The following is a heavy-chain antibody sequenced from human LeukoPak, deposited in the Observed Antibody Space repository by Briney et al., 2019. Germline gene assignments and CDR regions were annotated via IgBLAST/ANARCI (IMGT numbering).Heavy chain of an antibody. J-gene: IGHJ3*02. V-gene: IGHV4-59*01. Sequence: PSETLSLTCTVSGGSIRNYYWSWIRQPPGKGLEWIGYIYYSGSTNYNPSLKSRVTISVDTSKNQFSLKLSSVTAADTAVYYCAREGNYYDSSGYYYVGAFDIWGQGTMVTVSS. CDR2: IYYSGST. CDR3: AREGNYYDSSGYYYVGAFDI. D-gene: IGHD3-22*01. CDR1: GGSIRNYY.